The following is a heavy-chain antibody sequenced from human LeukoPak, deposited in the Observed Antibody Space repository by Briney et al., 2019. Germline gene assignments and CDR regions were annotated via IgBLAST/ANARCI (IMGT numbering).Heavy chain of an antibody. CDR3: AREWYSSLSFDY. J-gene: IGHJ4*02. CDR2: ISSSGSTI. D-gene: IGHD6-6*01. CDR1: GFTFSDYY. V-gene: IGHV3-11*01. Sequence: GGSLRLSCAASGFTFSDYYMRWIRQAPGQGLEWVSYISSSGSTIYYADSVKGRFTISRDNAKNSLYLQMNSLRAEDTAVYYCAREWYSSLSFDYWGQGTLVTVSS.